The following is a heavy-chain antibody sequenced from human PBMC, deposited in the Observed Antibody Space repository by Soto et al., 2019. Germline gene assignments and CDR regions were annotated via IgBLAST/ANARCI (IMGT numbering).Heavy chain of an antibody. J-gene: IGHJ5*02. Sequence: EVQLVESGGASVQPGGSLRLSCAASGFSLSKYWMHWVRQAPGKGLEWVSRVNGDGSSTTYADSVSGRFIISRDNAKNTVFLQMSSLRADETARYYCERGGSTDFYGLLDLWGQGTQVIVSS. CDR3: ERGGSTDFYGLLDL. CDR2: VNGDGSST. D-gene: IGHD3-16*01. CDR1: GFSLSKYW. V-gene: IGHV3-74*01.